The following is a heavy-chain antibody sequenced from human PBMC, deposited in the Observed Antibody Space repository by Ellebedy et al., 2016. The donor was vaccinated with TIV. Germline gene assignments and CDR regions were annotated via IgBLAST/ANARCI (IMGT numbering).Heavy chain of an antibody. CDR1: GGSISSYY. J-gene: IGHJ5*02. CDR3: ARAQAAWYNWNENWFDP. V-gene: IGHV4-59*01. CDR2: IHDSEYT. D-gene: IGHD1-20*01. Sequence: MPSETLSLTCTVSGGSISSYYWSWIRQPPGKGLEWIGYIHDSEYTNYNPSLKSRVTMSMDTSKKLFSLKLSSVTAADTAVYYCARAQAAWYNWNENWFDPWGQGTLVTVSS.